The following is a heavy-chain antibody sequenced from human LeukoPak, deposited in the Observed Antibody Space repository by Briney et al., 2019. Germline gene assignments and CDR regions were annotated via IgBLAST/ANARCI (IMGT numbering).Heavy chain of an antibody. CDR3: ARDLGGSSWYYYYGMDV. D-gene: IGHD6-13*01. J-gene: IGHJ6*04. CDR1: GFTFSSYA. Sequence: PGGSLRFSCAASGFTFSSYAMHWVRQAPGKGLEWVAVISYDGSNKYYADSVKGRFTISRDNSKNTLYLQMNSLRAEDTAVYYCARDLGGSSWYYYYGMDVWGKGTTVTVSS. V-gene: IGHV3-30*04. CDR2: ISYDGSNK.